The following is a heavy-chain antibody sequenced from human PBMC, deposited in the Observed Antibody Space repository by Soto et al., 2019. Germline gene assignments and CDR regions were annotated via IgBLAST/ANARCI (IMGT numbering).Heavy chain of an antibody. J-gene: IGHJ5*02. D-gene: IGHD2-2*01. CDR1: GFTFTSSA. V-gene: IGHV1-58*01. CDR3: ARVVPGAEAWFGP. Sequence: GASVKVSCKASGFTFTSSAVQWVRQARGQRLEWIGWIGVGSGNRHYAQKFQGRVSMTTDTSTTTAYMELRSLRSDDTAVYYCARVVPGAEAWFGPWGQGTLVTVSS. CDR2: IGVGSGNR.